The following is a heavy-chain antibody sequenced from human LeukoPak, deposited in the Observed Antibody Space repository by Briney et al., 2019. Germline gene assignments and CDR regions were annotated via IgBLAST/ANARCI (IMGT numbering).Heavy chain of an antibody. CDR2: IYYSGTT. D-gene: IGHD3-3*01. J-gene: IGHJ5*02. V-gene: IGHV4-59*01. Sequence: SETLSLTCTVSGGSISSYYWNWIRQPPGKGLEWIGYIYYSGTTNYNPSLKSRVSMSVDTSKNQFSLKLSSVTAADTAVYYCARDYRHYYDFWSGYYSYNWFDPWGQGTLVTVSS. CDR3: ARDYRHYYDFWSGYYSYNWFDP. CDR1: GGSISSYY.